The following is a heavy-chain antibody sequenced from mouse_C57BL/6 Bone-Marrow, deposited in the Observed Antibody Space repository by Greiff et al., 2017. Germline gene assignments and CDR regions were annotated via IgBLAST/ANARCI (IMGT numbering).Heavy chain of an antibody. CDR3: AREGWLLRPWFAY. Sequence: EVQLQQSGPELVKPGASVKISCKASGYTFTDYYMNWVKQSHGKSLEWIGDINPNNGGTSYNQKFKGKATLTVDKSSSTAYMELRSLTSEDSAVYYCAREGWLLRPWFAYWGQGTLVTVSA. V-gene: IGHV1-26*01. J-gene: IGHJ3*01. D-gene: IGHD2-3*01. CDR2: INPNNGGT. CDR1: GYTFTDYY.